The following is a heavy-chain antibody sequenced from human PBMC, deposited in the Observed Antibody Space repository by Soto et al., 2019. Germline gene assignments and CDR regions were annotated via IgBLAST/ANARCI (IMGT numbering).Heavy chain of an antibody. Sequence: QITLKESGPTLVKPTQTLTLTCTFSGFSFSTSGVGVGWIRQPPGKALEWLALIYWDDDKRYSPSLKSKLTSTQNTSNSQVVLTMTNRDPLHTATCYCAHRRTGSYFDYWGQGTLVTVSS. CDR3: AHRRTGSYFDY. D-gene: IGHD3-10*01. J-gene: IGHJ4*02. CDR2: IYWDDDK. V-gene: IGHV2-5*02. CDR1: GFSFSTSGVG.